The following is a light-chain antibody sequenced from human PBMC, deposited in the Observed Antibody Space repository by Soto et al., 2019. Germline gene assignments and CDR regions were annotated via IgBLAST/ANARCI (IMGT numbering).Light chain of an antibody. CDR3: QQYGSSPPDT. CDR2: DAS. V-gene: IGKV3-20*01. Sequence: EIVLTQSPGTLSLSPGERATLSCRASQSLTSSYLAWYQQKPGQAPRLLIYDASSRATGIPDRFSGSGSGTDFTLTISRLEPEDFAVYYCQQYGSSPPDTFGQGTKVEIK. CDR1: QSLTSSY. J-gene: IGKJ2*01.